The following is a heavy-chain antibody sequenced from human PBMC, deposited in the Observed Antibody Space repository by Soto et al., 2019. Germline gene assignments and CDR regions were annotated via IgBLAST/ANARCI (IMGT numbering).Heavy chain of an antibody. V-gene: IGHV3-23*01. CDR3: ANEGYPPCFEY. J-gene: IGHJ4*02. Sequence: GGSLRLSCAASGFTFSNYAMSWVRQAPGKGPEWVSAISGSGDKTYYVDSVKGRFTISRDNSKNTVSLQMNSLRADDTAVYYCANEGYPPCFEYWAQRTLVTVSS. CDR1: GFTFSNYA. D-gene: IGHD5-18*01. CDR2: ISGSGDKT.